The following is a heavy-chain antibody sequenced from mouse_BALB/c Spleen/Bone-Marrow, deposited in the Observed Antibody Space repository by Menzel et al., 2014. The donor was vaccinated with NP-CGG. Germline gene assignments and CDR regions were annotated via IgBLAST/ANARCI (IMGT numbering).Heavy chain of an antibody. CDR1: GFTFTDYV. CDR3: ARSRVPYFALDY. J-gene: IGHJ4*01. CDR2: IYPGSGDT. V-gene: IGHV1-81*01. Sequence: VQLQQSGPESVKPGASVKMSCTASGFTFTDYVINWVKQRTGQGLEWIGEIYPGSGDTYYNEKFKAKATLTADKSSNTVHMQLSSLTSEDSVVCFCARSRVPYFALDYWGQGTSVTVSS.